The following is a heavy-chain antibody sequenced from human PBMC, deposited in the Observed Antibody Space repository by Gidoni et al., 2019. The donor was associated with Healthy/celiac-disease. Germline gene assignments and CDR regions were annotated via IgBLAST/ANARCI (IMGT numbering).Heavy chain of an antibody. CDR3: ARDYWGSDY. J-gene: IGHJ4*02. CDR2: IWYDGSNK. V-gene: IGHV3-33*01. D-gene: IGHD7-27*01. Sequence: QVQLVESGGGVVQPGRSLRLSCAASGFTFSSYGMHWVRQAPGKGLEWVAVIWYDGSNKDYADSVKGRFTISRDNSKNTLYLQMNSLRAEDTAVYYCARDYWGSDYWGQGTLVTVSS. CDR1: GFTFSSYG.